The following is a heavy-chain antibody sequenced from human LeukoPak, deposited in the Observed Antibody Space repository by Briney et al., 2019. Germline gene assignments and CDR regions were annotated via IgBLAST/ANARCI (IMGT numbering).Heavy chain of an antibody. V-gene: IGHV4-39*07. J-gene: IGHJ4*02. CDR1: GGSISSSSYY. CDR2: IYYSGST. Sequence: SETLSLTCTVSGGSISSSSYYWGWIRQPPGKGLEWIGSIYYSGSTYYNPSLKSRVTISVDTSANQFSLKLTSVTAADTAVYYCARKTTVTAIILDWGQGTLVTVSS. CDR3: ARKTTVTAIILD. D-gene: IGHD4-17*01.